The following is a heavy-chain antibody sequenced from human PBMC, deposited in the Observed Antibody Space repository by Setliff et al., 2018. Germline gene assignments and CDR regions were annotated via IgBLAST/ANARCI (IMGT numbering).Heavy chain of an antibody. CDR2: IYYRGST. D-gene: IGHD4-17*01. Sequence: NPSETLSLTCTVSGGSISSTSYYWAWIRQPPGKGLEWTGSIYYRGSTFIYPSLGSRVTISADTSKNQFSLKLTSVTAADTAMYYCAGVYGENDLPDIWGQGTMVTVSS. CDR1: GGSISSTSYY. J-gene: IGHJ3*02. V-gene: IGHV4-39*07. CDR3: AGVYGENDLPDI.